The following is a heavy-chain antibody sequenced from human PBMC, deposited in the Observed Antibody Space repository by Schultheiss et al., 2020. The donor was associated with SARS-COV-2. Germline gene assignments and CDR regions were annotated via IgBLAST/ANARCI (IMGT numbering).Heavy chain of an antibody. D-gene: IGHD6-19*01. V-gene: IGHV3-23*01. CDR2: ISGSGGST. J-gene: IGHJ4*02. CDR3: AKSAEAIETSSIAVAGIADY. CDR1: GFTFSSYA. Sequence: GESLKISCAASGFTFSSYAMSWVRQAPGKGLEWVSAISGSGGSTYYADSVKGRFTISRDNSKNTLYLQMNSLRAEDTAVYYCAKSAEAIETSSIAVAGIADYWGQGTLVTVSS.